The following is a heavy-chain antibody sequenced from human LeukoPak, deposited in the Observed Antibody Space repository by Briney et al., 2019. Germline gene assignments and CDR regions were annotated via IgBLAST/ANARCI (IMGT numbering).Heavy chain of an antibody. J-gene: IGHJ4*02. V-gene: IGHV1-2*02. CDR2: INPNSGGT. CDR3: ASTIVVLTAGAFDY. D-gene: IGHD2-21*02. CDR1: GYTFTDYY. Sequence: ASVKVSCKASGYTFTDYYMHWVRQAPGQGPEWMGWINPNSGGTNYAQKFQGRVTMTRDTSISTAYMELSRLGSDDTAVYYCASTIVVLTAGAFDYWGQGTLVTVSS.